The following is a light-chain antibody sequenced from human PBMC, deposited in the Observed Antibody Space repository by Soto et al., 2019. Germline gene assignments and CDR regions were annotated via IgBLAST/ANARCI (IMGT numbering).Light chain of an antibody. J-gene: IGKJ2*01. CDR3: QQYGRLPYT. V-gene: IGKV3-20*01. CDR2: DAS. Sequence: EIVLTQSPGTLSLSPGERATLSCRASQSVSNTYLAWYQQKPGQAPRLLIYDASSRATGIPDRFSGSGSGTDFTLTISRLEPEDFAVYYCQQYGRLPYTFGQGTKLEIK. CDR1: QSVSNTY.